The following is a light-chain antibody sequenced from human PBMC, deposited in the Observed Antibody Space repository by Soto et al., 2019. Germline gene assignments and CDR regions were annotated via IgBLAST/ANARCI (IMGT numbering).Light chain of an antibody. CDR3: QQSYSTPL. CDR1: QSISSY. J-gene: IGKJ3*01. CDR2: AAS. Sequence: DIQMTQSPSSLSASVGDRVTITCRARQSISSYLNWYQQKPGKAPKLLIYAASSLQSGVPSRFSGSGSGTDFTLTISSLQPEDFATYYCQQSYSTPLFGPGTKVDIK. V-gene: IGKV1-39*01.